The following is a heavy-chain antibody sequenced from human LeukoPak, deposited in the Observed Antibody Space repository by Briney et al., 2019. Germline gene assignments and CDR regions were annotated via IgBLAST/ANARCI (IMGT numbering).Heavy chain of an antibody. CDR3: ARIGYSYGYGMDV. Sequence: PGGSLRLSCAASGFTVSSNYMSWVRQAPGKGLEWVSVIYSGGSTYYADSVEGRFTISRDNSKNTLYLQMNSLGAEDTALYHCARIGYSYGYGMDVWGQGTTVTVSS. CDR2: IYSGGST. D-gene: IGHD5-18*01. V-gene: IGHV3-53*01. J-gene: IGHJ6*02. CDR1: GFTVSSNY.